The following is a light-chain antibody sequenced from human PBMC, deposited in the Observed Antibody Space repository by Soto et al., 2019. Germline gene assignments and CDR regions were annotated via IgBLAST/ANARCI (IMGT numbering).Light chain of an antibody. CDR2: RND. J-gene: IGLJ2*01. V-gene: IGLV1-47*01. CDR3: AAWDDSLSAVV. Sequence: QSVLTQPPSASGTPGQRVTISCSGSGSNIGSNYVYWYQQFPGSAPKLLIYRNDQRPSGVPDRFSGSKSGTSASLAISGPRSEDEADYYCAAWDDSLSAVVFGGGTKLTVL. CDR1: GSNIGSNY.